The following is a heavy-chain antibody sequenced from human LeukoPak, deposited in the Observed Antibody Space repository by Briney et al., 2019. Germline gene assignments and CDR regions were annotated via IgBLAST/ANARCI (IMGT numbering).Heavy chain of an antibody. CDR1: GYTFTGYY. CDR2: INPNSGGT. CDR3: ARDFQWELHIIDY. J-gene: IGHJ4*02. V-gene: IGHV1-2*02. Sequence: GSSVKVSCKASGYTFTGYYMHWVRQAPGQGLEWMGWINPNSGGTNYAQKFQGRVTMTRDTSISTAYMELSRLRSDDTAVYYCARDFQWELHIIDYWGQGTLVTVSS. D-gene: IGHD1-26*01.